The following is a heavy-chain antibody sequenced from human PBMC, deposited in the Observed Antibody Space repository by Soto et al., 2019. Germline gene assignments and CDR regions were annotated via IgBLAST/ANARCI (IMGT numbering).Heavy chain of an antibody. V-gene: IGHV3-74*01. Sequence: GSLRLSCAAYGYTCIRYWIHWVRQAPGKGLVWVSRVNNDGSGTAYADAVEGRFTISRDNAKNTVYLQLNSLRAEDTAVYYCGRGGSEHAMDVWGQGTTVTVSS. J-gene: IGHJ6*02. CDR2: VNNDGSGT. CDR1: GYTCIRYW. CDR3: GRGGSEHAMDV.